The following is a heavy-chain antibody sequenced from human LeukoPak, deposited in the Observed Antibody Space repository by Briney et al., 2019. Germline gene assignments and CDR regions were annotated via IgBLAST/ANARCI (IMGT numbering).Heavy chain of an antibody. CDR2: FDPEDGET. D-gene: IGHD3-22*01. Sequence: ASVKVSCKVSGYTLTELSMHWVRQTPGKGLEWMGGFDPEDGETIYAQKFQGRVTMTEDTSTDTAYMELSSLRSEDTAVYYCATDGNYYDSSGYGKFDYWGQGTLVTVSS. CDR3: ATDGNYYDSSGYGKFDY. V-gene: IGHV1-24*01. CDR1: GYTLTELS. J-gene: IGHJ4*02.